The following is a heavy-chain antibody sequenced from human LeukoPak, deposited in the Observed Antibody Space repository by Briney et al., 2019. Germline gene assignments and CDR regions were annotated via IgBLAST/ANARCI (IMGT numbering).Heavy chain of an antibody. J-gene: IGHJ5*02. V-gene: IGHV3-23*01. Sequence: GGSLRLSCAASGFTFSSYSMNWVRQAPGKGLEWASAISGNGGRTYYADSVKGRFTISRDNSRNTLFLQMNSLRAEDTAVYYCAKVAEMDTILGKFDNWGQGTLVTVSS. CDR1: GFTFSSYS. D-gene: IGHD5-24*01. CDR3: AKVAEMDTILGKFDN. CDR2: ISGNGGRT.